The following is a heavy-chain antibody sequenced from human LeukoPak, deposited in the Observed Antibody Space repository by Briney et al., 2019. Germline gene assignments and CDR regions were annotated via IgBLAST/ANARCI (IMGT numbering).Heavy chain of an antibody. Sequence: PSETLSLTCTASGGSISSSSYYWGWIRQPPGKGLEWIGSIYYGGSTYYNPSLKSRVTVSVDTSKNQFSLKLSSVTAADTAVYYCARTITMVRGAPLVFDYWGQGTLVTVSS. D-gene: IGHD3-10*01. CDR3: ARTITMVRGAPLVFDY. J-gene: IGHJ4*02. V-gene: IGHV4-39*01. CDR2: IYYGGST. CDR1: GGSISSSSYY.